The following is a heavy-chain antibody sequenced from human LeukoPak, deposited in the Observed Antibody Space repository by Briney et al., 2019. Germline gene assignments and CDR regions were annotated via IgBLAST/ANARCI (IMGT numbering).Heavy chain of an antibody. D-gene: IGHD2-21*01. CDR2: ILFRGAT. J-gene: IGHJ4*01. Sequence: SETLSLTCAVYGGSFSGYYWSWIRQPPGKGLEWIGSILFRGATYYNPSLKPRIIMSVATSQNHFSLKLPSVPAADTAVYFCARESGDTRTVNSFDFWGRGTLITVSS. CDR3: ARESGDTRTVNSFDF. CDR1: GGSFSGYY. V-gene: IGHV4-34*10.